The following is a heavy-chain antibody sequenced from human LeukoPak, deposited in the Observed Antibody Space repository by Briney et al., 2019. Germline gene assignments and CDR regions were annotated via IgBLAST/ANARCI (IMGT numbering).Heavy chain of an antibody. CDR1: GFTFSSYA. D-gene: IGHD3-10*01. J-gene: IGHJ4*02. CDR3: AKGAYYHGSGRYFDY. CDR2: ICGSGGAT. Sequence: GGSLRLSCAASGFTFSSYAMNWVCQAPGKGLEWVSAICGSGGATYYADSVKGRFTMSRDNSKNPLYLQMNSLRAEDTPVYYCAKGAYYHGSGRYFDYWGQGTLVTVSS. V-gene: IGHV3-23*01.